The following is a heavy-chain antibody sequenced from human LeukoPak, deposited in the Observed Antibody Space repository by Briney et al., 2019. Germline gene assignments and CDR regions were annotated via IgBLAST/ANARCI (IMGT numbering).Heavy chain of an antibody. CDR2: IYYSGST. Sequence: SETLSLTCTVSGGSISSGDYYWSWIRQPPGKGLEWIGYIYYSGSTYYNPSLKSRVTISVDTPKNQFSLKLSSVTAADTAVYYCARVSIYDSSGYYYIEYFQHWGQGTLVTVSS. CDR3: ARVSIYDSSGYYYIEYFQH. D-gene: IGHD3-22*01. V-gene: IGHV4-30-4*08. CDR1: GGSISSGDYY. J-gene: IGHJ1*01.